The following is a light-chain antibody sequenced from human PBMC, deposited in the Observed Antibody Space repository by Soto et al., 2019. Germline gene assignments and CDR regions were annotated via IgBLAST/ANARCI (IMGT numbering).Light chain of an antibody. J-gene: IGKJ2*01. Sequence: DIQMTQSTSSLSASVGDRVTITCQASQYISNYLNCYQQKPGKAPKLLIYDASNLETGVPSRFSGSGSGTDFSFTISRLHPEDIATYYCEQHYNLPPYNFGQGNKLEIK. CDR3: EQHYNLPPYN. CDR1: QYISNY. V-gene: IGKV1-33*01. CDR2: DAS.